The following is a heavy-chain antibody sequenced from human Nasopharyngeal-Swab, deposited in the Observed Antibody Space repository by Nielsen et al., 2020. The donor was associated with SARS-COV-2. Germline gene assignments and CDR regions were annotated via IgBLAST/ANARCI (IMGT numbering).Heavy chain of an antibody. V-gene: IGHV3-30*04. CDR2: ISYDGSNK. CDR1: GFTFSSYA. J-gene: IGHJ4*02. CDR3: AKHAAYTNSWHHFDY. D-gene: IGHD6-13*01. Sequence: GGSLRLSCAASGFTFSSYAMHWVRQAPGKGLEWVAVISYDGSNKYYADSAKGRFSISRDNSKSTLYLQMNSLRAEDTAVYYCAKHAAYTNSWHHFDYWGQGTLVTVSS.